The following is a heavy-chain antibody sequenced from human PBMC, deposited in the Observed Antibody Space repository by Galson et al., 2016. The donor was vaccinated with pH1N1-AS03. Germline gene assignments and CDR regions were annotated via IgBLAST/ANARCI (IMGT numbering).Heavy chain of an antibody. J-gene: IGHJ5*02. CDR2: VIPTLGIT. Sequence: SVKVSCKASGDTFSNYAIGWVRQAPGQGLEWMGGVIPTLGITKHAQNFQDRVTITADKSTSTVYLELSSLRSEDTAVYYCARDRYFSGWSYEGWFDPWGPGTLVTVSS. D-gene: IGHD1-26*01. CDR3: ARDRYFSGWSYEGWFDP. V-gene: IGHV1-69*10. CDR1: GDTFSNYA.